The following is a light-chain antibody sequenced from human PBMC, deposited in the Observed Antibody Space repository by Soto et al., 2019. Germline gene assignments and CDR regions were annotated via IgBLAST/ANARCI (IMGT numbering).Light chain of an antibody. V-gene: IGKV3-20*01. CDR1: QTVSSY. Sequence: ENVLTQSPGTLSLSPGERATLSCRASQTVSSYFTWYQQRPGQAPRLLISGASRRATGIPDRFRGSGSGTDFTLTISRLEPEDFALYYCQQYGTSPITVGQGTRLEIK. CDR2: GAS. J-gene: IGKJ5*01. CDR3: QQYGTSPIT.